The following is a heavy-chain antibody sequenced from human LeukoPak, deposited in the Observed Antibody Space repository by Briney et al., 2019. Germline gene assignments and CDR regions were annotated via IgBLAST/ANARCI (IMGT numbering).Heavy chain of an antibody. CDR2: ISGSGGST. CDR1: GITVTAND. Sequence: PGGSLRLSCAVSGITVTANDMTWVRQAPGKGLEWVSAISGSGGSTYYAVSVKGRFTISRDNSKNTLYLQMHSLRAEDTAVYYCAKDLSGDGYTAYYFDYWGQGTLVTVSS. V-gene: IGHV3-23*01. J-gene: IGHJ4*02. CDR3: AKDLSGDGYTAYYFDY. D-gene: IGHD5-24*01.